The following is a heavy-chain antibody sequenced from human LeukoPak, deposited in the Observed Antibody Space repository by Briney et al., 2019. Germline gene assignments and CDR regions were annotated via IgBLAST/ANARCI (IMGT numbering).Heavy chain of an antibody. D-gene: IGHD3-10*01. CDR2: INPNSGGT. CDR3: ARVRVYGSGSYHYYYGMDV. J-gene: IGHJ6*02. Sequence: ASVKVSCKASGYTFTDYYMHWVRQAPGQGLEWMGWINPNSGGTNYAQKFQGRVTMTRDTSISTAYMELSRLRSDDTAVYYCARVRVYGSGSYHYYYGMDVWGQGTTVTVSS. V-gene: IGHV1-2*02. CDR1: GYTFTDYY.